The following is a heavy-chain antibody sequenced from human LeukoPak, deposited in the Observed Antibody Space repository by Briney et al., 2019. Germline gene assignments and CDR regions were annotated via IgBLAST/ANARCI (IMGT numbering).Heavy chain of an antibody. CDR2: ISLAGDYI. Sequence: GGPLRLSCAASRFSFSSFSMNWVRQAPGKGLEWVSSISLAGDYIYYADSVRGRFTISRDDAKNSLYLQMNSLRAEDTGIYYCAKDWRAGPGDAFGIWGQGTMVTVSS. J-gene: IGHJ3*02. V-gene: IGHV3-21*01. D-gene: IGHD3-3*01. CDR1: RFSFSSFS. CDR3: AKDWRAGPGDAFGI.